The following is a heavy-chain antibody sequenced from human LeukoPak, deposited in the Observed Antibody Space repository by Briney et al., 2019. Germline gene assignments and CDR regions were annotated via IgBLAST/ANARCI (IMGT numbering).Heavy chain of an antibody. CDR1: GFTFINYG. V-gene: IGHV3-30*18. CDR2: ISYDGTNK. Sequence: GGSLRLSCAASGFTFINYGMHWVRQAPGKGLEWVAVISYDGTNKYYADSVKGRFTISRDNSKNTLYLQMNSLRTDDTAVYYCANYGDYQYFDYWGQGTPVTVSS. CDR3: ANYGDYQYFDY. D-gene: IGHD4-17*01. J-gene: IGHJ4*02.